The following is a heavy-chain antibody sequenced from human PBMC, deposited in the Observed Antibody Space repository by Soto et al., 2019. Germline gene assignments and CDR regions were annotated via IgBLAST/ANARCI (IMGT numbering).Heavy chain of an antibody. J-gene: IGHJ4*02. CDR2: INHSGST. V-gene: IGHV4-34*01. CDR3: ARGKRRDGYKIFDY. D-gene: IGHD5-12*01. CDR1: GGSFSGYY. Sequence: QSLTCAVYGGSFSGYYWSWIRQPPGKGLEWIGEINHSGSTNYNPSLKSRVTISVDTSKNQFSLKLSSVTAADTAVYYCARGKRRDGYKIFDYWGQGTLVTVSS.